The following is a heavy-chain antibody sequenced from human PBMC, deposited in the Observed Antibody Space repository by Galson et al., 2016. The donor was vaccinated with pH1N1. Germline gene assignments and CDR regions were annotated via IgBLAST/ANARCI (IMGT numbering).Heavy chain of an antibody. CDR1: GFTFTAYS. CDR3: ARDPGRPRLFYMDV. J-gene: IGHJ6*03. Sequence: SLRLSCAASGFTFTAYSMNWVRQAPGKGLEWVASITSNSFHIYYTDSVRGRFTVSRDNAKNSLYLHMNSLSAEGTAVYYCARDPGRPRLFYMDVWGKGTTVTVSS. D-gene: IGHD1-26*01. V-gene: IGHV3-21*01. CDR2: ITSNSFHI.